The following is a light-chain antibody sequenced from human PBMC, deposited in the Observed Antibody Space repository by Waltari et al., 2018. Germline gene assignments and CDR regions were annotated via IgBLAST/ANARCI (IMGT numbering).Light chain of an antibody. Sequence: QSALTQPASVSGSPGQSITISCTGTSSDGGGYNYVSWYQQHPGKAPKLMIYDVSNRPSGVSNRFSGSKSGNTASLTISGLQAEDEADYYCHSADISGFYRGIFGGGTKLTVL. V-gene: IGLV2-14*03. CDR3: HSADISGFYRGI. J-gene: IGLJ2*01. CDR1: SSDGGGYNY. CDR2: DVS.